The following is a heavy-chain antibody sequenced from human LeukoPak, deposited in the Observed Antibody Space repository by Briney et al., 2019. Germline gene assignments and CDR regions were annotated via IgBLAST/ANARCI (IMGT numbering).Heavy chain of an antibody. J-gene: IGHJ4*02. V-gene: IGHV1-3*01. CDR3: AVLEGDYYDSSGYYNY. D-gene: IGHD3-22*01. CDR1: GYTFTSYA. CDR2: INAGNGNT. Sequence: ASVKVSCKASGYTFTSYAMHWVRQAPGQRLEWMGWINAGNGNTKYSQKFQGRVTITRDTSASTAYMELSSLRSEDTAVYYCAVLEGDYYDSSGYYNYWGQGTLVTVSS.